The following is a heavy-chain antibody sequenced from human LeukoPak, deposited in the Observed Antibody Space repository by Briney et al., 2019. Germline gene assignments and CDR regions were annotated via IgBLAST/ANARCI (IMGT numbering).Heavy chain of an antibody. V-gene: IGHV1-8*01. CDR1: GYTFTSYD. CDR3: AVQGGNSATLIFDY. CDR2: MKPNSGNT. D-gene: IGHD4-23*01. J-gene: IGHJ4*02. Sequence: ASVKVSCKASGYTFTSYDINWVRQATGQGLEWMGWMKPNSGNTGYAQKFQGRVTMTRNNSISTAYMELSSLRSEDTAVYYCAVQGGNSATLIFDYWGQGTLVTVSS.